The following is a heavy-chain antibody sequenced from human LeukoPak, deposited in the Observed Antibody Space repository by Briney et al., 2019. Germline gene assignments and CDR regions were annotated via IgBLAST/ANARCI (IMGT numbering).Heavy chain of an antibody. CDR3: ARVGAPRYCSSTSCYPVGNYYCYMDV. J-gene: IGHJ6*03. CDR1: GGSFSGYY. V-gene: IGHV4-34*01. Sequence: SETLSLTCAVYGGSFSGYYWSWIRQPPGKGLEWIGEINHSGSTNYNPSLKSRVTISVDTSKNQFSLKLSSVTAADTAVYYCARVGAPRYCSSTSCYPVGNYYCYMDVWGKGTTVTVSS. D-gene: IGHD2-2*01. CDR2: INHSGST.